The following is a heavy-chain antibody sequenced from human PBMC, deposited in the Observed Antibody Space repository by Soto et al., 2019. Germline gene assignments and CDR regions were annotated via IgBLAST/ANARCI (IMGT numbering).Heavy chain of an antibody. D-gene: IGHD3-10*01. J-gene: IGHJ4*02. CDR3: ARVGPNLWFGIDY. CDR1: GFTFSSYG. V-gene: IGHV3-33*01. Sequence: VQLVESGGGVVQPGRSLRLSCAASGFTFSSYGMHWVRQAPGKGLEWVAVIWYDGSNKYYADSVKGRFTISRDNSKNTLYLQMNSLRAEDTAVYYCARVGPNLWFGIDYWGQGTLVTVSS. CDR2: IWYDGSNK.